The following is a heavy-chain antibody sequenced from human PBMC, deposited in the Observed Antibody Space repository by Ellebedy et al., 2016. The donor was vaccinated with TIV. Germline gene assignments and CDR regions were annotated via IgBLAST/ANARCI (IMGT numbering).Heavy chain of an antibody. V-gene: IGHV3-15*01. CDR1: GFTFSNAW. Sequence: GESLKISXAASGFTFSNAWMSWVRQAPGKGLEWVGRIKSKTDGGTTDYAAPVKGRFTISRDDSKNTLYLQMNSLKTEDTAVYYCTTRTHNSSGYYYGVYWGQGTLVTVSS. CDR3: TTRTHNSSGYYYGVY. D-gene: IGHD3-22*01. CDR2: IKSKTDGGTT. J-gene: IGHJ4*02.